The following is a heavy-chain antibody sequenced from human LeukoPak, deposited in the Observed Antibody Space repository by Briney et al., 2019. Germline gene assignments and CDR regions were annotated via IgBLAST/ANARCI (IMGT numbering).Heavy chain of an antibody. D-gene: IGHD3-3*01. CDR2: IKSKVYGETI. Sequence: PGRSLRLSCAASGFTFGDYAMVWSRQAPGRGLEWLSFIKSKVYGETIKYAASVKGRFTISRDDSKSIAYLHMNSLETEDTAIYFCSRASFGVVVNMYYFDYWGLGTLVTVSS. J-gene: IGHJ4*02. CDR3: SRASFGVVVNMYYFDY. V-gene: IGHV3-49*03. CDR1: GFTFGDYA.